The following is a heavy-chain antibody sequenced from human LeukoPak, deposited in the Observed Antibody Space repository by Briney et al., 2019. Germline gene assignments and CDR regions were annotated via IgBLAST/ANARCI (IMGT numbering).Heavy chain of an antibody. V-gene: IGHV4-39*07. CDR2: IFYSGST. D-gene: IGHD3-10*01. CDR1: GGSISTSNYY. CDR3: ARVDRAYYGSGRNAYYMDV. Sequence: SETLSLTCTVSGGSISTSNYYWGWIRQPPGKGLEWIGNIFYSGSTYYSPSLKSRVTISLDTSRNQFSLKLNSVTAADTAVYYCARVDRAYYGSGRNAYYMDVWGKGTTVTISS. J-gene: IGHJ6*03.